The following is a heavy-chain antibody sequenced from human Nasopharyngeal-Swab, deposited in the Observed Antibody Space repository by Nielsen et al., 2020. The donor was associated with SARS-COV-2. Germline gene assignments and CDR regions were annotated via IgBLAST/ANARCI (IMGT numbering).Heavy chain of an antibody. CDR2: INPSGGST. CDR1: GYTFTSYY. J-gene: IGHJ4*02. Sequence: ASVKVSCKASGYTFTSYYMHWVRQAPGQGLEWMGIINPSGGSTSYAQKFQGRVTMTRDTSTSTVYMELSSLRSEDTAVYYCARAGSSYYDILTGVYYCDYWGQGTLVTVSS. V-gene: IGHV1-46*01. CDR3: ARAGSSYYDILTGVYYCDY. D-gene: IGHD3-9*01.